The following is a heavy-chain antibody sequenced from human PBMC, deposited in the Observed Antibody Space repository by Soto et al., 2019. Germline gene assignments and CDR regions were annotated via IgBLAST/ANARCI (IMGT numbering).Heavy chain of an antibody. Sequence: ASVKVSCKASGYTFTSYGISWVRQAPGQGLEWMGWISAYNGNTNYAQKLQGRVTMTTDTSTSTAYMELRSLRSDDTAVYYCARDKYCSSTSCYGAFYFDYWGQGTLVTVSS. J-gene: IGHJ4*02. CDR3: ARDKYCSSTSCYGAFYFDY. CDR1: GYTFTSYG. CDR2: ISAYNGNT. D-gene: IGHD2-2*01. V-gene: IGHV1-18*01.